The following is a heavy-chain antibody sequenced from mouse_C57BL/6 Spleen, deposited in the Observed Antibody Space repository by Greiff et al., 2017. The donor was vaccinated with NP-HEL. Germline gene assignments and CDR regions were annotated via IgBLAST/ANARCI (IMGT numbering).Heavy chain of an antibody. CDR3: ATRSFAY. V-gene: IGHV1-26*01. Sequence: EVQLQQSGPELVKPGASVKISCKASGYTFTDYYMNWVKQSHGKSLEWIGDINPNNGGTSYNQKFKGKATLTVDKSSSTAYMELRSLTSEDSAVYYCATRSFAYWGQGTLVTVSA. CDR1: GYTFTDYY. J-gene: IGHJ3*01. CDR2: INPNNGGT.